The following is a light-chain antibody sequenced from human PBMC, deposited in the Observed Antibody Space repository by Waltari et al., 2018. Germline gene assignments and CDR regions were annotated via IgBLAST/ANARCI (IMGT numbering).Light chain of an antibody. CDR3: AAWDDSLSGVV. V-gene: IGLV1-47*01. J-gene: IGLJ2*01. Sequence: QSVLTQPPSASGTPGQRVTISCSGSSSNIGSNYVYWYQQLPGTAPKRLIFRNNQRPAGVPVRFSGAKSGTSASLAISGLRSEDEADYYCAAWDDSLSGVVFGGGTKLTVL. CDR1: SSNIGSNY. CDR2: RNN.